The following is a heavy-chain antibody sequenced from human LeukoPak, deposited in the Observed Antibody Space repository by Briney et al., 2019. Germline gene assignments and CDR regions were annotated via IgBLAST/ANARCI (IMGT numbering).Heavy chain of an antibody. CDR2: IDSAGTSR. V-gene: IGHV3-74*01. CDR1: GFTFSRYW. CDR3: IRDFRSADL. Sequence: GGSLRLSCAASGFTFSRYWMHWVRQAPGKGLVWVSRIDSAGTSRINADSVKGRFTISRDNAKNTVYLEMNSLSVKDTATYYCIRDFRSADLWGQGTLVTVTS. J-gene: IGHJ5*02.